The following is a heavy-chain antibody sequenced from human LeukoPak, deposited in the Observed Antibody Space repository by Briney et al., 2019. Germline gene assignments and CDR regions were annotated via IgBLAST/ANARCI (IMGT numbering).Heavy chain of an antibody. Sequence: GASVKVSCKASGYTFTSYYMHWVRQAPGQGLEWMGIITPTGGSTSYAQKFQGRVTMTRDTSTSAVYMELSSLRSEDTAVYYCARADSTFDYWGQGTLVTVSS. J-gene: IGHJ4*02. CDR3: ARADSTFDY. V-gene: IGHV1-46*01. D-gene: IGHD6-13*01. CDR1: GYTFTSYY. CDR2: ITPTGGST.